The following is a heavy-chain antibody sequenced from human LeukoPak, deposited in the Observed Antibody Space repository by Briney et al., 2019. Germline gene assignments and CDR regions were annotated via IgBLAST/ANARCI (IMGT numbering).Heavy chain of an antibody. CDR3: ARVEGAADPMDV. CDR2: ISAYNGNT. Sequence: GASVKVSCKASGGTFSSYAISWVRQAPGQGLEWMGWISAYNGNTNYAQKLQGRVTMTTDTSTSTAYMELRSLRSDDTAVYYCARVEGAADPMDVWGKGTTVTVSS. D-gene: IGHD6-13*01. V-gene: IGHV1-18*01. CDR1: GGTFSSYA. J-gene: IGHJ6*03.